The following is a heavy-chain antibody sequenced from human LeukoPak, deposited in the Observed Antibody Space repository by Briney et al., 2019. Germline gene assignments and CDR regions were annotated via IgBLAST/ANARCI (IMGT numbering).Heavy chain of an antibody. D-gene: IGHD6-19*01. Sequence: GGSLRLSCAASGFTFIDYDMHWVRQVIGKGLEWVSAIGIRGDTHYSGSVKGRFTISRENAESPLYLQMNSLRAEDTAVYYCARGGIQVSGIDEFDYWGQGTLVTVSS. CDR2: IGIRGDT. V-gene: IGHV3-13*01. J-gene: IGHJ4*02. CDR3: ARGGIQVSGIDEFDY. CDR1: GFTFIDYD.